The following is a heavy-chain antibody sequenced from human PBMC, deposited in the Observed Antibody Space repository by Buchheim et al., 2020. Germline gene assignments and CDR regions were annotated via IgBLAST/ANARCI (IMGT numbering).Heavy chain of an antibody. D-gene: IGHD3-22*01. CDR3: ARRDSSRGMDV. J-gene: IGHJ6*02. CDR2: IQYNGINK. CDR1: GFTFSHYG. Sequence: VQLLESGGGVVQPGTSLRLSCAPSGFTFSHYGIHWVRQAPGKGLEWVAAIQYNGINKYYADSVKGRFTISRDNSKNTLSLQMNSLRVEDTAVYYCARRDSSRGMDVWGQGTT. V-gene: IGHV3-33*05.